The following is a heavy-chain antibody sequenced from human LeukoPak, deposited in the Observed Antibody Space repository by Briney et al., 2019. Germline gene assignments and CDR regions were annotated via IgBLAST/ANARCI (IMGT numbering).Heavy chain of an antibody. CDR1: GYTFTGYY. Sequence: ASVKVSCKASGYTFTGYYMHWVRQAPGQGLEWMGWINPNSGGTNYAQKFQGRVTMTRDTSISTAYMELSRLRSDDTAVYYCARVYAAAAGSFDYWGQGTLVTVPS. J-gene: IGHJ4*02. V-gene: IGHV1-2*02. D-gene: IGHD6-13*01. CDR3: ARVYAAAAGSFDY. CDR2: INPNSGGT.